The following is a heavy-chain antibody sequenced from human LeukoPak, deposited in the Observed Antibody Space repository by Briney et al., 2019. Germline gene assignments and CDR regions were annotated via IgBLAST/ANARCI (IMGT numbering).Heavy chain of an antibody. Sequence: GGSLRLSCAASGLTVSRNYMSWVRQAPGKGLEWVSVIYSGGRTYYADSVKGRFTISRDNSKNTLYLQMNSLRAEDTAVYYCAKEGKTRNWNYYQAKPVYWGQGTLVTVSS. V-gene: IGHV3-66*01. D-gene: IGHD1-7*01. CDR2: IYSGGRT. CDR3: AKEGKTRNWNYYQAKPVY. CDR1: GLTVSRNY. J-gene: IGHJ4*02.